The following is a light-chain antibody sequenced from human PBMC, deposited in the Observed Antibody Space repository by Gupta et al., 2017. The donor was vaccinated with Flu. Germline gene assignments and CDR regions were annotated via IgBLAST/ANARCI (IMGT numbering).Light chain of an antibody. CDR2: GKN. CDR1: SLRSYY. CDR3: NSRDSSGNHLMV. J-gene: IGLJ2*01. V-gene: IGLV3-19*01. Sequence: QTVRITCQGDSLRSYYASWYQQKPGQAPVLVIYGKNNRPSGIPDRFSGSSSGNTASLTITGAQAEDEADYYCNSRDSSGNHLMVFGGGTKLTVL.